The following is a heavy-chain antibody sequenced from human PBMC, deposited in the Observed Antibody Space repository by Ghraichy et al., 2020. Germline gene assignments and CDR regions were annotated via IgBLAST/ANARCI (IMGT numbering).Heavy chain of an antibody. CDR3: AHRFLTYYDFWSGYYPDGRLPVWFDP. CDR2: IYWDDDK. D-gene: IGHD3-3*01. V-gene: IGHV2-5*02. Sequence: SGPTLVKPTQTLTLTCTFSGFSLSTSGVGVGWIRQPPGKALEWLALIYWDDDKRYSPSLKSRLTITKDTSKNQVVLTMTNMDPVDTATYYCAHRFLTYYDFWSGYYPDGRLPVWFDPWGQGTLVTVSS. J-gene: IGHJ5*02. CDR1: GFSLSTSGVG.